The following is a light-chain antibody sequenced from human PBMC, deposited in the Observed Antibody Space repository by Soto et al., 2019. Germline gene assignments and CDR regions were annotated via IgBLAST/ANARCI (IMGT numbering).Light chain of an antibody. Sequence: EIVLTQSQGPLSLSQGDSAPLSCRASQSVSSKYLAWYQQKPGQAPGLLMYDASNRPTDIPARFSGSGSGTDFTLTISSLEPEDFAVYYCQQRSNWPLTFGQGTRLEI. CDR1: QSVSSKY. CDR3: QQRSNWPLT. J-gene: IGKJ5*01. V-gene: IGKV3-11*01. CDR2: DAS.